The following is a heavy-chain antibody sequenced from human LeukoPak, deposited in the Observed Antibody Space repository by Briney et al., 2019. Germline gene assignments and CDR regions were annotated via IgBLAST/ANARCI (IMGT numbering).Heavy chain of an antibody. J-gene: IGHJ4*02. V-gene: IGHV1-46*03. CDR3: ASDSRESSRGSYY. CDR2: INPNSGST. CDR1: GYTFTSYY. D-gene: IGHD3-10*01. Sequence: ASVKVSCKASGYTFTSYYMHWVRQAPGQGLEWMGGINPNSGSTNYSQKFQGRVTMTSDTSTRTVYMDLSSLLSEDTAVYYCASDSRESSRGSYYWGQGTLVTVSS.